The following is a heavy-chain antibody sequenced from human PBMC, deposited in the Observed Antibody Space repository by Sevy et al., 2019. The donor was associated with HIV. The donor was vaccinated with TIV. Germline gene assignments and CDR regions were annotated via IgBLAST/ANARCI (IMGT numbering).Heavy chain of an antibody. Sequence: GGSLRLSCAASGFTFSSYAMSWVRQAPGKGLEWVSAISGSGGSTYYADSVKGRFTVSRDNSKNTLYLQMNSLRAEDTAVYYCAKGEDGYSYGSFDYWGQGTLVTVSS. CDR3: AKGEDGYSYGSFDY. CDR2: ISGSGGST. V-gene: IGHV3-23*01. D-gene: IGHD5-18*01. J-gene: IGHJ4*02. CDR1: GFTFSSYA.